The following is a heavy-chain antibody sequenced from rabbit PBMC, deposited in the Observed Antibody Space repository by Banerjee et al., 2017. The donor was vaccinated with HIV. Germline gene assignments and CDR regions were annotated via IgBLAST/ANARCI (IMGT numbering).Heavy chain of an antibody. CDR1: GFSFSSSDY. D-gene: IGHD1-1*01. CDR3: ARDLTGVIGWNFGW. Sequence: QSLEESGGDLVKPGASLTLTCKASGFSFSSSDYMCWVRQAPGKGLEWIACIAGTSSGFTYSATWAKGRFTCSKTSSTTVTLQVTSLTVADTATYFCARDLTGVIGWNFGWWGPGTLVTVS. CDR2: IAGTSSGFT. J-gene: IGHJ4*01. V-gene: IGHV1S40*01.